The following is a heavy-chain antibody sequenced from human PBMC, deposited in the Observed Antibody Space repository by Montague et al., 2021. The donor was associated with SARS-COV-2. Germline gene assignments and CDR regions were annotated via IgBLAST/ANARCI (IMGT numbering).Heavy chain of an antibody. Sequence: SETLSLTCAVHGGSFSTYSWNWIRQPPGKGLAWIGEIHHGGSTNYNPSLKSRVTISADTSKNQFSLKLTSVAAADTAVYYCARLRDGVVPSPILGIGPYFTYYYMDVWGKGTTVTVSS. D-gene: IGHD2-15*01. CDR2: IHHGGST. CDR1: GGSFSTYS. CDR3: ARLRDGVVPSPILGIGPYFTYYYMDV. V-gene: IGHV4-34*01. J-gene: IGHJ6*03.